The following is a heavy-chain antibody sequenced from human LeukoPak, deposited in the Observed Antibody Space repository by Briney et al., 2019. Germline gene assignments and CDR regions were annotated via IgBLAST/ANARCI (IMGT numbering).Heavy chain of an antibody. CDR3: ARDSGLTTVTPKYYFDY. CDR2: INPSGGST. CDR1: GYTYSSYY. J-gene: IGHJ4*02. D-gene: IGHD4-17*01. Sequence: ASVKVSCKAFGYTYSSYYMRWVRQAPGQGPEWMGIINPSGGSTSYAQKFQGRVTMTRDTPTSTVYMELTSLRSEDTAVYYCARDSGLTTVTPKYYFDYWGQGTLVTVSS. V-gene: IGHV1-46*01.